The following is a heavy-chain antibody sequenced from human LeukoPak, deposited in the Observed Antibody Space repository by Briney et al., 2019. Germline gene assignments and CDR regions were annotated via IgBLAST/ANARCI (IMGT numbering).Heavy chain of an antibody. V-gene: IGHV1-58*02. CDR3: AADLNLGNRGRLAATLFDY. D-gene: IGHD2-15*01. Sequence: SVKVSCKASGFTFTSSAMQWVRQARGQRLEWIGWIVVGSGNTNYAQKFQERVTTTRDMSTSTAYMELSSLRAEDTAVYYCAADLNLGNRGRLAATLFDYWGQGTLVTVSS. J-gene: IGHJ4*02. CDR2: IVVGSGNT. CDR1: GFTFTSSA.